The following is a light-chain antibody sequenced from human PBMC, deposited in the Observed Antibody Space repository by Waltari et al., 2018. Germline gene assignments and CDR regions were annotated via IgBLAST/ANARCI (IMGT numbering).Light chain of an antibody. CDR2: KAS. CDR1: QSIGGW. Sequence: DIQMTQSTSTLSASVGDRVIITCRASQSIGGWMAWYQQKPEKAPKLLIYKASSLHSGVPSRFSGSGSGTEFTLTISSLQPDDFATYYCQQYNSDSLYSFGQGTKLEIK. J-gene: IGKJ2*01. V-gene: IGKV1-5*03. CDR3: QQYNSDSLYS.